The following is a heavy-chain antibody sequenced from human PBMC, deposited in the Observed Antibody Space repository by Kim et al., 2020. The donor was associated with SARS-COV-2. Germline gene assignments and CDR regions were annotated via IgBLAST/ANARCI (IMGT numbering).Heavy chain of an antibody. D-gene: IGHD6-19*01. J-gene: IGHJ5*02. V-gene: IGHV4-59*08. CDR1: GGSISSYY. Sequence: SETLSLTCTVSGGSISSYYWSWIRQPPGKGLEWIGYIYYSGSTNYNPSLKSRVTISVDTSKNQFSLKLSSVTAADTAVYYCARHEEAVAECRFDPWGQGTLVTVSS. CDR2: IYYSGST. CDR3: ARHEEAVAECRFDP.